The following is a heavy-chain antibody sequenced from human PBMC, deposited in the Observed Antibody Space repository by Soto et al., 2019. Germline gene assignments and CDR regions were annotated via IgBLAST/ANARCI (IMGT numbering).Heavy chain of an antibody. V-gene: IGHV4-34*01. CDR3: ARWRTKVRGVIIHYYYGMDV. D-gene: IGHD3-10*01. Sequence: QVQLQQWGAGLLKPSETLSLTCAVYGGSFSGYYWSWIRQPPGKGLEWIGEINHSGSTNYNPSLNSRVTISVDTSKNQFSLKLSSVTAADTAVYYCARWRTKVRGVIIHYYYGMDVWGQGTTVTVSS. J-gene: IGHJ6*02. CDR2: INHSGST. CDR1: GGSFSGYY.